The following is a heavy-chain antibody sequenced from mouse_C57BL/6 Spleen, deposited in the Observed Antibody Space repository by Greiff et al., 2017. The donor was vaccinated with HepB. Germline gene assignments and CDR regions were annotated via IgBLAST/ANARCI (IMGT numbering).Heavy chain of an antibody. V-gene: IGHV5-12*01. D-gene: IGHD2-4*01. CDR1: GFTFSDYY. CDR2: ISNGGGST. J-gene: IGHJ2*01. CDR3: ARRGDYDYFDY. Sequence: EVKVVESGGGLVQPGGSLKLSCAASGFTFSDYYMYWVRQTPEKRLEWVAYISNGGGSTYYPDTVKGRFTISRDNAKNTLYLQMSRLKSEDTAMYYCARRGDYDYFDYRGQGTTLTVSS.